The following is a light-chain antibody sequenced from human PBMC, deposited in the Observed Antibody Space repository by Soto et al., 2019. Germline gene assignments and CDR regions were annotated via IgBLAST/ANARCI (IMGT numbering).Light chain of an antibody. V-gene: IGLV3-25*03. Sequence: SYELTQSPSVSVSPGQTARITCSGDALPKKYVYWYQLKPGQAPLLVIYKDNERPSGIPERFSGSSSGTIATLTISGVQADAEADYYCQSTDGSGKVYVSGSGTKVTVL. CDR2: KDN. CDR1: ALPKKY. J-gene: IGLJ1*01. CDR3: QSTDGSGKVYV.